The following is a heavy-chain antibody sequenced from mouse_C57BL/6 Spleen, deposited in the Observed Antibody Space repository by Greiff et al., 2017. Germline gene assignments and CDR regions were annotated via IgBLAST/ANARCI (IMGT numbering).Heavy chain of an antibody. V-gene: IGHV1-54*01. CDR3: ARGGDYFDD. Sequence: QVQLQQSGAELVRPGTSVKVSCKASGYAFTNYLIEWVKQRPGQGLEWIGVINPGSGGTNYNEKFKGKATLTADKSSSTAYMQLSSLTSEDSAVYFCARGGDYFDDWGQGTTLTVSS. CDR2: INPGSGGT. CDR1: GYAFTNYL. J-gene: IGHJ2*01.